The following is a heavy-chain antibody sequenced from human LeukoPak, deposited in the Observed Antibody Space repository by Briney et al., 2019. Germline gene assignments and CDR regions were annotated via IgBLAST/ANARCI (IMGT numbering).Heavy chain of an antibody. CDR3: ASPGNYDSSGYYHGPLGY. Sequence: GESLKISCKVSGYSFTSYWISWVRQMPGKGLEWMGRIDPSDSYTNYSPSFQGHVTISADKSISTAYLQWSSLKASDTAMYYCASPGNYDSSGYYHGPLGYWGQETLVTVSS. V-gene: IGHV5-10-1*01. CDR1: GYSFTSYW. CDR2: IDPSDSYT. J-gene: IGHJ4*02. D-gene: IGHD3-22*01.